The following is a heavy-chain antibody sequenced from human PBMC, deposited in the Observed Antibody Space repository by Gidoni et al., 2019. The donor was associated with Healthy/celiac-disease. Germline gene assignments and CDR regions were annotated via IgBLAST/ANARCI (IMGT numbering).Heavy chain of an antibody. V-gene: IGHV4-4*02. J-gene: IGHJ4*02. CDR2: IYHSGCT. Sequence: QVQLQESGPGPVTPSGTLSLTCAVSGGSIGSSNGGSWVRQPPGKGLEWIGEIYHSGCTNYNPSLKGRVTISVDKSKNQFSLKLSSVTAADTAVYYCAILFHVYSLSRGSWGQGTLVTVSS. D-gene: IGHD5-18*01. CDR1: GGSIGSSNG. CDR3: AILFHVYSLSRGS.